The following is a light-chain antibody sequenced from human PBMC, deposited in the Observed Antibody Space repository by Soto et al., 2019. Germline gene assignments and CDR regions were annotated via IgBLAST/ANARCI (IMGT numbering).Light chain of an antibody. CDR2: DAS. J-gene: IGKJ1*01. CDR3: QLYDIYSRT. V-gene: IGKV1-5*01. CDR1: QSISSW. Sequence: DIQMTQSPSTLSASVGDRVTITCRASQSISSWLAWYQQKPGKAPKLLIYDASTLQSGVPSRFSGSGSGTEFTLTISSLQPDDFATYYCQLYDIYSRTFGQGTKVEIK.